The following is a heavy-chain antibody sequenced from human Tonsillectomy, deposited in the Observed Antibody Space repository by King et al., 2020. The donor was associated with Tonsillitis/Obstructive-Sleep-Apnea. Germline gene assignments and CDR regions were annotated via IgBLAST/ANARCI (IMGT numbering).Heavy chain of an antibody. CDR1: GGSISSSSYY. CDR2: IYYSGST. Sequence: QLQESGPGLVKPSETLSLTCTVSGGSISSSSYYWGWIRQPPGKGLEWIGSIYYSGSTYYNPSLKSRVTISVDTSKNQFSLKLSSVTAADTAVYYCARRTVANPFDYWGQGTLVTVSS. CDR3: ARRTVANPFDY. V-gene: IGHV4-39*01. D-gene: IGHD4-23*01. J-gene: IGHJ4*02.